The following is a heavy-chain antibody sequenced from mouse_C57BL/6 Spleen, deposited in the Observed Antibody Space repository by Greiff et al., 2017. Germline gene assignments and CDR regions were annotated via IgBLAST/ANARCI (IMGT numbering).Heavy chain of an antibody. CDR2: IDPEDGDT. J-gene: IGHJ4*01. CDR1: GFNIKDYY. Sequence: EVQLQQSGAELVRPGASVKLSCTASGFNIKDYYMHWVKQRPEQGLEWIGRIDPEDGDTEYAPKFQGKATMTADTSSNTAYLQLSSLTSEDTAVYYCTTSYYRGYAMDYWGQGTSVTVSS. D-gene: IGHD2-12*01. V-gene: IGHV14-1*01. CDR3: TTSYYRGYAMDY.